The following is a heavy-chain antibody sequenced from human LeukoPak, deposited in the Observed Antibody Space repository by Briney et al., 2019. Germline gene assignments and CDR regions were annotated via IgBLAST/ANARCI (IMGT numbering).Heavy chain of an antibody. CDR1: GGTFSSYA. CDR2: IIPILGIA. Sequence: GASVTVSCTASGGTFSSYAISWVRQAPGQGLEWMGRIIPILGIANYAQKFQGRVTITADKSTSTAYMELSSLRSEDTAVYYCATHILYSSSWYDLFDYWGQGTLVTVSS. J-gene: IGHJ4*02. V-gene: IGHV1-69*04. D-gene: IGHD6-13*01. CDR3: ATHILYSSSWYDLFDY.